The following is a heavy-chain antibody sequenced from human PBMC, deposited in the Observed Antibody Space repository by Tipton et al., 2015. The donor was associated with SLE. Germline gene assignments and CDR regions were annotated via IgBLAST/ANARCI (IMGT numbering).Heavy chain of an antibody. CDR1: GFTFSSYA. J-gene: IGHJ4*02. D-gene: IGHD1/OR15-1a*01. CDR3: AKFEKTTDFYLDS. V-gene: IGHV3-23*01. CDR2: ISGGGGST. Sequence: SLRLSCATSGFTFSSYALSWVRRAPGKGLEWVSAISGGGGSTYYAYFVKGRFSISIDKSKKTLFLQMNSLRVDDTATYYCAKFEKTTDFYLDSWGQGTLVSVSS.